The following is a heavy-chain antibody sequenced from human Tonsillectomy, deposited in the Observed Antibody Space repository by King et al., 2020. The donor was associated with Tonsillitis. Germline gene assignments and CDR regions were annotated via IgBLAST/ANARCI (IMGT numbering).Heavy chain of an antibody. CDR2: IRSKGNVGTT. Sequence: VQLVESGGGLEQPGRSLRLSCTASGFTFGDYAMSCFRPAPGKGLEWGGFIRSKGNVGTTEYAASVKGRFIIARDDSKSIAYLQMNSLKTEDTAVYYCTRGGTAAGFYYYYMDVWGKGTTVTVSS. V-gene: IGHV3-49*03. CDR3: TRGGTAAGFYYYYMDV. D-gene: IGHD6-13*01. J-gene: IGHJ6*03. CDR1: GFTFGDYA.